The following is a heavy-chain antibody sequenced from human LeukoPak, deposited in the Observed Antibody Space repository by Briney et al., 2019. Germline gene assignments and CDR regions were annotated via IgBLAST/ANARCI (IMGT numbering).Heavy chain of an antibody. D-gene: IGHD3-22*01. CDR3: ARAFYDSSGYYYFY. J-gene: IGHJ4*02. CDR2: IYSGGST. CDR1: GFTFSSYW. V-gene: IGHV3-53*01. Sequence: GGSLRLSCAASGFTFSSYWMSWVRQAPGKGLEWVSVIYSGGSTYYADSVKGRFTISRDNSKNTLYLQMNSLRAEDTAVYYCARAFYDSSGYYYFYWGQGTLVTVSS.